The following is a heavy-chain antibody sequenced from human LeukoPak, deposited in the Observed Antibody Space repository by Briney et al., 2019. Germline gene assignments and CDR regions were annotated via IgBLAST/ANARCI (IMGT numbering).Heavy chain of an antibody. V-gene: IGHV4-59*01. CDR1: GGSISGYY. D-gene: IGHD1-20*01. CDR3: ARILTGTGPTMDV. CDR2: IYYSGIT. Sequence: SETLSLTCTVSGGSISGYYWSWIRQPSGKGLEWITYIYYSGITNYNPSLKSRVTISVDSSKNQFSLKLTSVTAADTAIYYCARILTGTGPTMDVGGQGTTVTVSS. J-gene: IGHJ6*02.